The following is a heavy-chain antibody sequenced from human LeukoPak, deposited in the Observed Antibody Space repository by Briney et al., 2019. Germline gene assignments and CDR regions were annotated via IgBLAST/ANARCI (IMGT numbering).Heavy chain of an antibody. D-gene: IGHD1-26*01. Sequence: GGSLRLSCAASGFIFTDYDLHWVRQPPGKGLEWVSVFGIAGDTYYADSVKGRFTISRDVAKNSLNLQMNNLRAGDTAVYYCVRTNGGTYYDYWDQGTLVTVSS. CDR1: GFIFTDYD. CDR3: VRTNGGTYYDY. J-gene: IGHJ4*02. CDR2: FGIAGDT. V-gene: IGHV3-13*01.